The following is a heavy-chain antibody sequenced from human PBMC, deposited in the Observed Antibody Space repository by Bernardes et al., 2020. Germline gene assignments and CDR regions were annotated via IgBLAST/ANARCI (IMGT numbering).Heavy chain of an antibody. Sequence: SETLSLTCTVSGGSITSNTDYWGWIRQPPGKGLEWIGNVYYSGNTYYNPSLKSRVTISVDTSKNHFSLKLTSVTAADTAVYYCARLDLMAGTSRFDPWGQGTLVIVSS. CDR1: GGSITSNTDY. V-gene: IGHV4-39*02. D-gene: IGHD6-19*01. CDR2: VYYSGNT. CDR3: ARLDLMAGTSRFDP. J-gene: IGHJ5*02.